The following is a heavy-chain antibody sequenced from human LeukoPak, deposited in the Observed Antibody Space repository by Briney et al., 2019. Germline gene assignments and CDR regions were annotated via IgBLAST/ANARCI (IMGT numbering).Heavy chain of an antibody. J-gene: IGHJ5*02. CDR3: ARHEGSIEVVPAARTYVSRFNNWFDP. Sequence: PSETLSLTCTVSGGSISSSSYYWGWIRQPPGKGLEWIGSIYYSGSTYYNPSLKSRVTISVDTSKNQFSLKLSSVTAADTAVYYCARHEGSIEVVPAARTYVSRFNNWFDPWGQGTLVTVSS. CDR1: GGSISSSSYY. CDR2: IYYSGST. V-gene: IGHV4-39*01. D-gene: IGHD2-2*01.